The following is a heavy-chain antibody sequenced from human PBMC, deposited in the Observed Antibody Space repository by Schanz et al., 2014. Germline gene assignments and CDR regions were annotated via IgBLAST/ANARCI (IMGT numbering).Heavy chain of an antibody. CDR2: ITGGSTTYT. D-gene: IGHD6-13*01. J-gene: IGHJ6*02. CDR1: GFTFNNFG. CDR3: ARDRQQLVGRIGYYYGMDV. V-gene: IGHV3-21*01. Sequence: EVQLVESGGGLVKPGGSLRLSCAASGFTFNNFGMNWVRQAPGKGLEWVSCITGGSTTYTYYADSVRGRFTISRDNAKSSVYLQMNSLRAEDTAVYYCARDRQQLVGRIGYYYGMDVWGQGTTVTVSS.